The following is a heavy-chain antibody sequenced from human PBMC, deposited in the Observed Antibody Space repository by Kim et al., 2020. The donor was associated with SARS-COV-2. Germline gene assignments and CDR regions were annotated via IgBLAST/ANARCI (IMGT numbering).Heavy chain of an antibody. CDR2: ITAITEGGTA. Sequence: GGSLRLSCAASGFPFTNAWMSWVRQAPGKGLECVGRITAITEGGTAEYTAPVKGSFIISRDDAKDTVYLQMNNLRTEDTAVHYCTTFPVPIYVGLVEYWG. CDR1: GFPFTNAW. CDR3: TTFPVPIYVGLVEY. V-gene: IGHV3-15*01. D-gene: IGHD1-26*01. J-gene: IGHJ4*01.